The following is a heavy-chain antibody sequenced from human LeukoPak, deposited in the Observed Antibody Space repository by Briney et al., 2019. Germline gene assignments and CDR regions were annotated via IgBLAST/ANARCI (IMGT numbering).Heavy chain of an antibody. V-gene: IGHV3-30*02. J-gene: IGHJ4*02. CDR1: GFVLSDYG. CDR3: AKESDSGYHSEGPKN. CDR2: VRNDGSNE. D-gene: IGHD5-12*01. Sequence: GGSLRLSCAASGFVLSDYGMHWVRQAPGKGLEWVAFVRNDGSNEYYVGSVKGRLTISRDKSKNTLYLQMNSLRAEDTAVYSCAKESDSGYHSEGPKNWGLGTLVTVSS.